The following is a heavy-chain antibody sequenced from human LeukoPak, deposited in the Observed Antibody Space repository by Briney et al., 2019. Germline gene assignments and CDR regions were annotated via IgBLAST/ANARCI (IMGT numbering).Heavy chain of an antibody. J-gene: IGHJ3*02. CDR1: GFTFSSYA. Sequence: PGGSLRLSCAASGFTFSSYAMSWVRQAPGKGLEWVSAISGSGGSTYYADSMKGRFTISRDNAKNSLYLQMNSLRAEDTAVYYCARGVGWYGEHWGGAFDIWGQGTMVTVSS. CDR3: ARGVGWYGEHWGGAFDI. D-gene: IGHD3-10*01. V-gene: IGHV3-23*01. CDR2: ISGSGGST.